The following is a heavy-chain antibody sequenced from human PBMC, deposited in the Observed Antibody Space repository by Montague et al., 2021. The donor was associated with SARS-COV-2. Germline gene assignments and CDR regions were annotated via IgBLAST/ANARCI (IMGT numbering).Heavy chain of an antibody. CDR2: IRSDGSQK. V-gene: IGHV3-33*01. CDR1: GFTFSSYG. Sequence: SLRLSCAASGFTFSSYGMHWVRQAPGKGLEWVAVIRSDGSQKYYADSVTGRFTTSRDNSKNTLYLQMDSLRAKDTAVYYCARHESPAAAGYYYYYAMDVWGQGTTVTVSS. D-gene: IGHD6-13*01. J-gene: IGHJ6*02. CDR3: ARHESPAAAGYYYYYAMDV.